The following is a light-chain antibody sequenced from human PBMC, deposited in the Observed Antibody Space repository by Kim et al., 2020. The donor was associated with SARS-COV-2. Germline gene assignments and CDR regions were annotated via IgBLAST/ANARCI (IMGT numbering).Light chain of an antibody. V-gene: IGLV2-8*01. CDR2: EVS. J-gene: IGLJ1*01. Sequence: QSALTQPPSASGSRGQSVTISCTGTNYDVGDYNYVSWYQQQPGSAHKLIIFEVSKRPPGGPDRFSGSKSGNTASLTLSGLRDEDEGDYFCASYAGGSTLVFGTGTKVTVL. CDR3: ASYAGGSTLV. CDR1: NYDVGDYNY.